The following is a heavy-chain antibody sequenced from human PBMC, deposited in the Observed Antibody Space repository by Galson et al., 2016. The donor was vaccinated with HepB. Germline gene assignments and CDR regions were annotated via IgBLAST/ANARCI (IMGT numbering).Heavy chain of an antibody. V-gene: IGHV3-23*01. J-gene: IGHJ4*02. CDR1: GFSFATYS. Sequence: SLRLSCAASGFSFATYSMSWVRQAPGKGLEWVSGLSASGATTFYADSVRGRFTISRDNSQNTLFLQMSSLRAEDTAFYYCARALGTSGRYYFDYWGQGTLVAVSS. CDR2: LSASGATT. CDR3: ARALGTSGRYYFDY. D-gene: IGHD6-19*01.